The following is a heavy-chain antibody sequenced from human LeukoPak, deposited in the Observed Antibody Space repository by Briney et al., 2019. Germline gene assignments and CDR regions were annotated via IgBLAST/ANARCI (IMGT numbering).Heavy chain of an antibody. CDR1: GGTFSSYA. V-gene: IGHV1-69*04. CDR2: IIPILGIA. J-gene: IGHJ5*02. CDR3: ARDLERPSCGFDP. D-gene: IGHD1-1*01. Sequence: SVKVSCKASGGTFSSYAISWVRQAPGQGLEWMGRIIPILGIANYAQKFQGRVTITADKSTSTAYLELSSLRSEDTAVYYCARDLERPSCGFDPWGQGTLVTVSS.